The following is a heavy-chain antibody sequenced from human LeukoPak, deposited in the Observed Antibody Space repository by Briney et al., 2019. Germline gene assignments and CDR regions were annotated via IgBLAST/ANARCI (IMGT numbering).Heavy chain of an antibody. V-gene: IGHV1-8*01. CDR1: GYTFTSYD. J-gene: IGHJ4*02. D-gene: IGHD6-19*01. Sequence: ASVKVSCKASGYTFTSYDINWVRQATGQGLEWMGWMNPNSGNTGYAQKFQGRVTMTRNTSISTAYMELSSLRSEDTAVYYCARVIAVAGNIGYWGQGTLVTVSS. CDR2: MNPNSGNT. CDR3: ARVIAVAGNIGY.